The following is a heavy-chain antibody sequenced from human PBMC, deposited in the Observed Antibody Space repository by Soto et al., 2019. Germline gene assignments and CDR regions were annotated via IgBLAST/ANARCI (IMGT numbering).Heavy chain of an antibody. J-gene: IGHJ5*02. CDR1: GGSVSGVDYF. CDR3: AREERKGIISWFDP. CDR2: IYYTGIT. D-gene: IGHD2-21*01. Sequence: NPSETLSLTCTVSGGSVSGVDYFWSWIRQSPGKGLEWIGYIYYTGITHLNPSLKSRLTMAVDTYKNEFSLKLTSVSAADTAVYFCAREERKGIISWFDPWGQGTPVTVSS. V-gene: IGHV4-30-4*01.